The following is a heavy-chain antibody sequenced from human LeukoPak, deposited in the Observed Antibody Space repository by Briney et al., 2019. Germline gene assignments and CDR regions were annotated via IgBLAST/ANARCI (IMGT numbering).Heavy chain of an antibody. CDR1: GGSINSGSYY. V-gene: IGHV4-61*09. J-gene: IGHJ4*02. Sequence: SETLSLTCTVSGGSINSGSYYWNWIRQSAGKGLEWIGHIYSTGTTNCNPSLKSRVTISLDTSKNQFTLNLNSVTAADTAVYYCARCTSTSCYNFDYWGQGTLLTVSS. D-gene: IGHD2-2*02. CDR3: ARCTSTSCYNFDY. CDR2: IYSTGTT.